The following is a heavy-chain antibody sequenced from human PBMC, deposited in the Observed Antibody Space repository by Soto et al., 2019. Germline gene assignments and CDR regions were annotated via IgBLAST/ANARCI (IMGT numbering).Heavy chain of an antibody. CDR3: ARGSGYGEYYFDY. CDR1: GYTFTGYY. CDR2: INPNSGGT. V-gene: IGHV1-2*04. Sequence: GASVKVSCKASGYTFTGYYMHWVRQAPGQGLEWMGWINPNSGGTNYAQKFQGWVTMTRDTSISTAYMELSRLRSDDTAVYYRARGSGYGEYYFDYWGQGTLVTVSS. D-gene: IGHD5-12*01. J-gene: IGHJ4*02.